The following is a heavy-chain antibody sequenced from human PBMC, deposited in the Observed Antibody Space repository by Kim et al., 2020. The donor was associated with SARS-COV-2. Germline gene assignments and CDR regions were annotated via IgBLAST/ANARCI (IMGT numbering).Heavy chain of an antibody. V-gene: IGHV1-46*03. CDR2: INPSGGST. D-gene: IGHD4-17*01. J-gene: IGHJ6*02. CDR1: GYTFTSYY. Sequence: ASVKVSCKASGYTFTSYYMHWVRQAPGQGLEWMGIINPSGGSTSYAQKFQGRVTMTRDTSTSTVYMELSSLRSEDTAVYYCARDLTVTTQYYYYYYGMDVGGQGTTVTVSS. CDR3: ARDLTVTTQYYYYYYGMDV.